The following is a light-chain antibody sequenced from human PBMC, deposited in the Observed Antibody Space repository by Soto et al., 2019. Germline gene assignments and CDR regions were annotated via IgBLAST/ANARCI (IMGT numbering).Light chain of an antibody. J-gene: IGKJ2*01. Sequence: DIQLTQSPSFLSASVGDRVTITCRASQGISSYLAWYQQKPGKAPKLLIYATSTLQSGVPSRFSGSGSGTEFTLSLSSLQPEDVATYYCQQLNSYPHTFGQGTKLEIK. CDR3: QQLNSYPHT. CDR2: ATS. V-gene: IGKV1-9*01. CDR1: QGISSY.